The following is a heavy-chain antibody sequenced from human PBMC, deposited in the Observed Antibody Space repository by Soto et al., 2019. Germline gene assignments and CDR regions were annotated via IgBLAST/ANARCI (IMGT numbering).Heavy chain of an antibody. CDR3: ARSYSGYDPASYYFDY. CDR2: IYYSGST. D-gene: IGHD5-12*01. Sequence: SETLSLTCTVSGGSISSSSYYWGWIRQPPGKGLEWIGSIYYSGSTYYNPSLKSRVTISVDTSKNQFSLKLSSVTAADTAVYYCARSYSGYDPASYYFDYWGQGTLVTVSS. CDR1: GGSISSSSYY. V-gene: IGHV4-39*01. J-gene: IGHJ4*02.